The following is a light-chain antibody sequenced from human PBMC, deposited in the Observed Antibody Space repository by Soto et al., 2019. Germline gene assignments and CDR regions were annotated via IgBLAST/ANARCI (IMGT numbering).Light chain of an antibody. CDR3: QQYDNLLMYT. CDR2: DAS. V-gene: IGKV1-33*01. CDR1: QAISNY. Sequence: DLQMTQSPSSLSASVGDRVTITCQASQAISNYLNWYQQKPGKAPKLLIYDASNLETGVPSRFSGSGSGTDFTFTISSLQPEDIATYYCQQYDNLLMYTFGQGTKLEIK. J-gene: IGKJ2*01.